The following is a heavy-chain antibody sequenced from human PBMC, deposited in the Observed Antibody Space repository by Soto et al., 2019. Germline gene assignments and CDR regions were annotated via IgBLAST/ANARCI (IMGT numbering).Heavy chain of an antibody. D-gene: IGHD6-13*01. Sequence: QVQLVQSGAEVKKPGASVKVSCKASGYTFTSYAMHWVRQAPGQSLEWMGWINAGNGNTKYSQKFQGRVTITRDTSASTAYMELSSLRSEDTAVYYCARVVGIAGDDYWGQGTLVTVSS. V-gene: IGHV1-3*01. CDR1: GYTFTSYA. CDR3: ARVVGIAGDDY. CDR2: INAGNGNT. J-gene: IGHJ4*02.